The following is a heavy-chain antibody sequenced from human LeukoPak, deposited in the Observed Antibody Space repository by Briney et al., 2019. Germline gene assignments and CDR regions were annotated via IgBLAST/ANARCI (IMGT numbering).Heavy chain of an antibody. CDR1: GFTFIAYG. Sequence: GGPLNPSCPAQGFTFIAYGMHWFRQAQGKGLEWLTLIWAVGGSYYSDSVKGRFTISRDNSKNIVYLQMNNLRVEDTAVYYCARDGVEIPTVTFPLVYGLDVWGKGTTVTVSS. J-gene: IGHJ6*04. CDR3: ARDGVEIPTVTFPLVYGLDV. CDR2: IWAVGGS. V-gene: IGHV3-33*01. D-gene: IGHD2-8*01.